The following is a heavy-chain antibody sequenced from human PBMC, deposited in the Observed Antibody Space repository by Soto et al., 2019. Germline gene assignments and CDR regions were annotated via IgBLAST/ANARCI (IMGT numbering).Heavy chain of an antibody. D-gene: IGHD3-3*02. CDR1: GFSFRTYG. J-gene: IGHJ3*01. CDR3: ARDDAFATENAFDL. Sequence: QVQLVESGGGLVQPGTSLRLACAVSGFSFRTYGFHWVRQPPGKGLQWVAVISPKGHSDSVEGRFTISRDNSKDTLYLQMNKLRAEDTAVYYCARDDAFATENAFDLWGQGTKVTVS. CDR2: ISPK. V-gene: IGHV3-33*01.